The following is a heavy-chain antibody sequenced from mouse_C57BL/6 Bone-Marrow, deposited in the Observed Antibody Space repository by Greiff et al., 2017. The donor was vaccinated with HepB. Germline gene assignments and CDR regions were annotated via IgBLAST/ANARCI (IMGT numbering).Heavy chain of an antibody. Sequence: VQLKESGAELVRPGSSVKMSCKTSGYTFTSYGINWVKQRPGQGLEWIGYIYLGNGYTEYNEKFKGKATLTADTSSSTAYMQLSSLTSEDSAIYFCANSNSARGVTCYAMDYWGQGTSVTVSS. CDR1: GYTFTSYG. D-gene: IGHD2-5*01. CDR2: IYLGNGYT. CDR3: ANSNSARGVTCYAMDY. J-gene: IGHJ4*01. V-gene: IGHV1-58*01.